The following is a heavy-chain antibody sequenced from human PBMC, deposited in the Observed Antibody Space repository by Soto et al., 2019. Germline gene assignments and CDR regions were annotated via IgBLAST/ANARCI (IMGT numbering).Heavy chain of an antibody. CDR2: FDPEDGGT. V-gene: IGHV1-24*01. CDR1: GYTLTELS. Sequence: QVQLVQSGAEVKKPGASVKVSCKVSGYTLTELSMHWVRQAPGKGLEWMGGFDPEDGGTIYAQKFQGRVTMTEDTSTDTAYMELSSLRSEDTAVYYCAAVADPRGDYYYYYGMDVWGQGTTVTVSS. CDR3: AAVADPRGDYYYYYGMDV. J-gene: IGHJ6*02. D-gene: IGHD6-19*01.